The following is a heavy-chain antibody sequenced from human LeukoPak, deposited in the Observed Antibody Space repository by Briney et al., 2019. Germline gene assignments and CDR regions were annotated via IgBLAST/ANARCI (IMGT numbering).Heavy chain of an antibody. D-gene: IGHD6-6*01. Sequence: PSETLSLTCTVSGGSISGDYYWGWIRQPPGTGLEWIGSLHSSGTTYYNPSLKSRVTISVDTSKNQFSLKLSSVTAADTAVYYCARRPIAARPNYFDYWGQGTLVTVSS. CDR3: ARRPIAARPNYFDY. J-gene: IGHJ4*02. CDR1: GGSISGDYY. CDR2: LHSSGTT. V-gene: IGHV4-39*07.